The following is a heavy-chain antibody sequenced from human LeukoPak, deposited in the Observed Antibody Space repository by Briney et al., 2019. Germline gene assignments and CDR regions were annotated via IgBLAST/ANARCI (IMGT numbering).Heavy chain of an antibody. Sequence: GGSLRLSCATSGFTFSSYAMSWVRQAPGKGLEWVSGICASGGSTYYADSVKGRVTISRDNSKNTLYLQMNSLRTEDTAVYYCAKAEGYDILTGLDYWGQGTLVTVSS. J-gene: IGHJ4*02. V-gene: IGHV3-23*01. CDR3: AKAEGYDILTGLDY. CDR1: GFTFSSYA. CDR2: ICASGGST. D-gene: IGHD3-9*01.